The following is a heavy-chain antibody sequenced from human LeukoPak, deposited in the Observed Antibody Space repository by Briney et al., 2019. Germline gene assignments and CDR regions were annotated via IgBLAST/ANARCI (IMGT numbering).Heavy chain of an antibody. CDR1: GGSISSGSYY. V-gene: IGHV4-61*02. CDR3: ARQDRTIFGVVIVL. D-gene: IGHD3-3*01. Sequence: SQTLSLTCTVSGGSISSGSYYWSWIRQPAGKGLAWIGRIYTSGSTNYNPSLKSRVTISVDTSKNQFSLKLSPVTAADTAVYYCARQDRTIFGVVIVLWGQGTLVTVSS. J-gene: IGHJ4*02. CDR2: IYTSGST.